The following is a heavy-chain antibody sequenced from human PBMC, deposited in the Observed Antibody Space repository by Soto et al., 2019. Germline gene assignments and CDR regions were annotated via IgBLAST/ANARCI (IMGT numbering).Heavy chain of an antibody. CDR1: GGTFSSYA. CDR3: ARGYCDYVGWFDR. J-gene: IGHJ5*02. CDR2: IIPIFGTA. Sequence: QVQLVQSGAEVKKPGSSVKVSCTASGGTFSSYAISWVRQAPGQGLEWMGGIIPIFGTANYAQKFQGRVTIPADESTSTAYMELSSLRSEDPAVYYFARGYCDYVGWFDRWGQGTLVTVSS. V-gene: IGHV1-69*12. D-gene: IGHD4-17*01.